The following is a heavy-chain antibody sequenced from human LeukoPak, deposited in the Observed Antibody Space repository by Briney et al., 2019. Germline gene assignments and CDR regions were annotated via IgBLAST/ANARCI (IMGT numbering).Heavy chain of an antibody. CDR2: IYTSGST. CDR1: GGSISSYY. V-gene: IGHV4-4*07. Sequence: PSETLSLTCTVSGGSISSYYWSWIRQPAGKGLEWIGRIYTSGSTNYNPSLKSRVTMSVDTSKNQFSVKVSSVTAADTAVYYCARDGSSYQLLYSDWFDPWGQGTLVTVSS. D-gene: IGHD2-2*02. J-gene: IGHJ5*02. CDR3: ARDGSSYQLLYSDWFDP.